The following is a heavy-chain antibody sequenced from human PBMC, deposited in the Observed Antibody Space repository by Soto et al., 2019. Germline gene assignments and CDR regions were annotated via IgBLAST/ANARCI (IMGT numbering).Heavy chain of an antibody. CDR2: ISLSSANI. D-gene: IGHD3-9*01. CDR3: ARVPVRYFDWLLIAPWFDP. Sequence: PGVSPRLSFAASGFILYNYSMDWVRQAPGQGLEWVSYISLSSANIHYADSVRGRFTVSRDNAKNSLYLQMNSLRAEDTALYYCARVPVRYFDWLLIAPWFDPWGQGTLVTVSS. CDR1: GFILYNYS. J-gene: IGHJ5*02. V-gene: IGHV3-48*01.